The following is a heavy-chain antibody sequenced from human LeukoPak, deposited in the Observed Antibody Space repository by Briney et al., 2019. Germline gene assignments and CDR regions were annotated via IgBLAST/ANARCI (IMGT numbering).Heavy chain of an antibody. Sequence: SQTLSLTCTVSRGSISSGNYYWSWIRQPAGKGLEWIGRFHTRGSTNYNPSLKSRVIISVDTSKNQFSLRLSSVTAADTAVYYCARHTWLGSGYYWFDPWGQGTLVTVSS. J-gene: IGHJ5*02. CDR2: FHTRGST. D-gene: IGHD3-22*01. CDR3: ARHTWLGSGYYWFDP. V-gene: IGHV4-61*02. CDR1: RGSISSGNYY.